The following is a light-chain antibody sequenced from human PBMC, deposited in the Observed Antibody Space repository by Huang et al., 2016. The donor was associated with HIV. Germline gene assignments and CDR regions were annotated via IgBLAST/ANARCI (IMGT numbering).Light chain of an antibody. J-gene: IGKJ1*01. CDR3: QQSFSVPRT. Sequence: DIQMTQSPPSLSASVGDRVTFTCRANQTISKSLNWYQQKPGRAPKLLIYTASTLESGVPSRFSGSESGSRFTLNITNLQPEDFATYYCQQSFSVPRTFG. CDR1: QTISKS. CDR2: TAS. V-gene: IGKV1-39*01.